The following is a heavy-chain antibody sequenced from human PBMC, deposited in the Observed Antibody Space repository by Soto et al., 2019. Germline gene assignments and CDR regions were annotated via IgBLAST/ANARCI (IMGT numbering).Heavy chain of an antibody. D-gene: IGHD3-22*01. CDR1: GFTFSSYA. J-gene: IGHJ4*02. V-gene: IGHV3-30-3*01. CDR2: ISYDGSNK. CDR3: ARLGITMIVVVTPPPDFDY. Sequence: SGGSLRLSCAASGFTFSSYAMHWVRQDPGKGLEWVAVISYDGSNKYYADSVKGRFTISRDNSKNTLYLQMNSLRAEDTAVYYCARLGITMIVVVTPPPDFDYWGQGTLVTVSS.